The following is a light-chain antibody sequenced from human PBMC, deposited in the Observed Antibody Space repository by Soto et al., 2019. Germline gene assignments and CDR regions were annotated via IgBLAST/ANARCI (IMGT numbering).Light chain of an antibody. Sequence: DIQMTQSPSSLSASVEDRVTITCQASQDISNYLNWYQQKPGKAPNLLIYAASTLQTGVPSRFSGGGSGTDFTLTIDNLQPEDFATYYCQQVDAYPSTFGGGTKVDIK. CDR2: AAS. CDR1: QDISNY. J-gene: IGKJ4*01. V-gene: IGKV1-39*01. CDR3: QQVDAYPST.